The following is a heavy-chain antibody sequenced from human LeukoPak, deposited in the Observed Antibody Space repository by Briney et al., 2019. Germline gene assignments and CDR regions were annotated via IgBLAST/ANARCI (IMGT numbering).Heavy chain of an antibody. V-gene: IGHV4-30-4*01. CDR3: ARDLACSSTSCYYFDY. D-gene: IGHD2-2*01. J-gene: IGHJ4*02. CDR1: GGSISSGDYY. CDR2: IYYSGST. Sequence: PSETLSLTCTVSGGSISSGDYYWSWIRQPPGKGLEWIGYIYYSGSTYYNPSLKSRVTISVDTSKNQFSLKLSSVTAADTAVYYCARDLACSSTSCYYFDYWGQGTLATVSS.